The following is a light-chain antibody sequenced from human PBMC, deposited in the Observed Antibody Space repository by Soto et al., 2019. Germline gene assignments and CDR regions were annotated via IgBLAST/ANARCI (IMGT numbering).Light chain of an antibody. CDR2: GVS. CDR1: QTISNSY. Sequence: EILMTQSPATLSVSPGERATLSCRASQTISNSYLAWYQHKPGQAPRLLIYGVSMRAPGIPARFSGSGSGTDFTLTISSLEPEDFAVYFCQHRGNWPLTFGGGTKVEIK. J-gene: IGKJ4*01. CDR3: QHRGNWPLT. V-gene: IGKV3-11*01.